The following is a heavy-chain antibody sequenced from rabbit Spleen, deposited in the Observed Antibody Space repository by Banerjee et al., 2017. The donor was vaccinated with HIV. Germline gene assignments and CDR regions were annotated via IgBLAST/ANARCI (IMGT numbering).Heavy chain of an antibody. J-gene: IGHJ4*01. CDR1: GIDFSSYLY. V-gene: IGHV1S43*01. Sequence: QQQLEESGGGLVEPGGTLTLTCKASGIDFSSYLYMCWVRQAPGKGPEWIACIYSGDGSTYYASWVNGRFTISRSTSLNTVDLKMTSLTAADTATYFCAREDIVVAGSFNLWGQGTLVTVS. CDR3: AREDIVVAGSFNL. CDR2: IYSGDGST. D-gene: IGHD4-1*01.